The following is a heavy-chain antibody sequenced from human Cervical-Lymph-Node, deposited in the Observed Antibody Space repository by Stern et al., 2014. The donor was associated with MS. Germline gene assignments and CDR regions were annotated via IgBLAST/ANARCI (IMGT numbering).Heavy chain of an antibody. D-gene: IGHD2-2*01. J-gene: IGHJ4*02. V-gene: IGHV1-2*06. Sequence: QVQLVQSGAEVKKPGASVKVSCKASGYSFTDYYMHWVRQAPGQGPEWMGRINPHNGDTIYIQNFQGRVTMTRDTSITTAYMELSRLTSDDTAVYYCARDCSSTSCSDYWGQGTQVTVS. CDR3: ARDCSSTSCSDY. CDR2: INPHNGDT. CDR1: GYSFTDYY.